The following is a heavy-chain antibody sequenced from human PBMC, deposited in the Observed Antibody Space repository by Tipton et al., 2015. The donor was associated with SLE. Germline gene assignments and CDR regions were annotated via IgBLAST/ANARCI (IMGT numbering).Heavy chain of an antibody. CDR2: IYYSGST. D-gene: IGHD6-6*01. Sequence: TLSLTCAVYGGSFSGYYWSWIRQPPGKGLEWIGYIYYSGSTNYNPSLKSRVTISVDTSKNQFSLKLSSVTAADTAVYYCARLRPPYLDYWGQGTLVTVSS. CDR3: ARLRPPYLDY. V-gene: IGHV4-59*08. CDR1: GGSFSGYY. J-gene: IGHJ4*02.